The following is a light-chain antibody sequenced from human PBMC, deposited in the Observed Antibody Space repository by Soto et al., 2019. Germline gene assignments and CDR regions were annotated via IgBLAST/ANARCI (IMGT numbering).Light chain of an antibody. Sequence: EIVMTQSPATLSLSPGERATLSCRASQSVNSNLAWYQQKPGQAPRLFIFRASSRATGVPARFSASGSGTEFNLTISSLQSEAFAVYYCQQYNNWPRATFGGGTKVETK. CDR3: QQYNNWPRAT. J-gene: IGKJ4*01. CDR1: QSVNSN. V-gene: IGKV3-15*01. CDR2: RAS.